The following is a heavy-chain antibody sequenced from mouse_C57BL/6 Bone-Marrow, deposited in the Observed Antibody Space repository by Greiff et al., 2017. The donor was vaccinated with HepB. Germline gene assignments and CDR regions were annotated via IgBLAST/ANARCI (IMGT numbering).Heavy chain of an antibody. J-gene: IGHJ2*01. Sequence: VQLQQSGPVLVKPGASVKMSCKASGYTFTDYYMNWVKQSHGKSLEWIGVINPYNGGTSYKQKFKGKATLTVDKSSSTAYMELNSLTSEDSAVYDGARPWDYFDYWGQGTTLTVSS. V-gene: IGHV1-19*01. D-gene: IGHD4-1*01. CDR2: INPYNGGT. CDR1: GYTFTDYY. CDR3: ARPWDYFDY.